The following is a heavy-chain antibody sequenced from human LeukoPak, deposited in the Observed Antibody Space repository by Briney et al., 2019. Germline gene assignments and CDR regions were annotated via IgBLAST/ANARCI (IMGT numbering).Heavy chain of an antibody. CDR3: GSYGSGSFPGY. CDR1: KFTFRSYD. J-gene: IGHJ4*02. Sequence: GGSLRLSCAASKFTFRSYDMHWVRQAPGKGPQWVAYIRYDGSDILYADSVKGRFTISRDNSNNTLFLQMNSLRIEGTAVYYCGSYGSGSFPGYRGQGTLVTVSS. V-gene: IGHV3-30*02. D-gene: IGHD3-10*01. CDR2: IRYDGSDI.